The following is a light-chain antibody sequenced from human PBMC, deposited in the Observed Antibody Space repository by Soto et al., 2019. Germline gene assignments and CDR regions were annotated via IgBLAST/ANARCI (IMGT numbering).Light chain of an antibody. CDR3: QQYDNLPFT. J-gene: IGKJ3*01. V-gene: IGKV1-33*01. CDR1: QDIRNY. Sequence: DIQMTQSPSSLSAYVGDRVTITCQASQDIRNYLKWYQQKPGRSPKLLIYDGSDLETGVPSRFSGSGSGTDFTFTISSLQLEDIGTYYCQQYDNLPFTFGPGTKVDIK. CDR2: DGS.